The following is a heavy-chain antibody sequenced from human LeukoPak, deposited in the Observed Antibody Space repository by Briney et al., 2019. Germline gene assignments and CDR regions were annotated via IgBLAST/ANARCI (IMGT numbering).Heavy chain of an antibody. CDR3: ARVLRYCSGGNCYSGGLGYMDV. Sequence: GGSLRLSCAASGFTFSSYAMSWVRQAPGKGLEWVSAISGSGGSTYYADSVKGRFTISRDNFKNTLYLQMNSLRAEDTAVYYCARVLRYCSGGNCYSGGLGYMDVWGKGTTVTISS. J-gene: IGHJ6*03. D-gene: IGHD2-15*01. V-gene: IGHV3-23*01. CDR1: GFTFSSYA. CDR2: ISGSGGST.